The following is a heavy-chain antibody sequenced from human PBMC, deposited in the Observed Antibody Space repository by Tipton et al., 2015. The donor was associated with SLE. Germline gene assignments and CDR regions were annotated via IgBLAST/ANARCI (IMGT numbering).Heavy chain of an antibody. D-gene: IGHD3-22*01. Sequence: TLSLTCTVSGGSISSHYWSWIRQPPGKGLEWIGCIYSSGSTYYNPSLKSRINISVDTSKNQFSLQLSSVTAADTAVYYCARVEGSGYRYWYFDLWGRGTLVTVSS. V-gene: IGHV4-59*11. CDR2: IYSSGST. CDR1: GGSISSHY. J-gene: IGHJ2*01. CDR3: ARVEGSGYRYWYFDL.